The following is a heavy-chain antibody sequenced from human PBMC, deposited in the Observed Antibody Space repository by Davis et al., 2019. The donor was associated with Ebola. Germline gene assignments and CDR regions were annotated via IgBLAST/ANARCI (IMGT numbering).Heavy chain of an antibody. Sequence: GESLKISCAASGFTFSSYDMHWVRQATGKGLEWVSAIGTAGDTYYPGSVKGRFTISRENAKNSLYLQMNSLRAGDTAVYYCARSLGYCSGGSCYSALWAFDIWGQGTMVTVSS. V-gene: IGHV3-13*01. D-gene: IGHD2-15*01. J-gene: IGHJ3*02. CDR1: GFTFSSYD. CDR2: IGTAGDT. CDR3: ARSLGYCSGGSCYSALWAFDI.